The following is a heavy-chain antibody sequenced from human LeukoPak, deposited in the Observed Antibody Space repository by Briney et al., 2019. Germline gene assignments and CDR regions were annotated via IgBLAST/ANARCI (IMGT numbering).Heavy chain of an antibody. D-gene: IGHD6-19*01. CDR2: IYHSGST. V-gene: IGHV4-4*02. J-gene: IGHJ5*02. CDR1: GGSISSSNY. CDR3: ARDSSGWYRWFDP. Sequence: SGTLSLTCAVSGGSISSSNYWSWVRQPPGKGLEWIGEIYHSGSTNYNPSLKSRVTISVDKSKNQFSLKLTSVTAADTAVYYCARDSSGWYRWFDPWGQGTLVTVSS.